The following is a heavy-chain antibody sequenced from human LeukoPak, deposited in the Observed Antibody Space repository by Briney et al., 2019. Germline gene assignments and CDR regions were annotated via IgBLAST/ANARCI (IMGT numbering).Heavy chain of an antibody. V-gene: IGHV3-30-3*01. D-gene: IGHD6-13*01. CDR2: ISYDGSNK. CDR3: TTRSSI. Sequence: PGRSLRLSCAASGFTFSSYAMHWVRQAPGKGLEWVAVISYDGSNKYYADSVKGRFTISRDNSKNTLYLQMNSLKTEDTAMYYCTTRSSIWGQGTLVTVSS. CDR1: GFTFSSYA. J-gene: IGHJ4*02.